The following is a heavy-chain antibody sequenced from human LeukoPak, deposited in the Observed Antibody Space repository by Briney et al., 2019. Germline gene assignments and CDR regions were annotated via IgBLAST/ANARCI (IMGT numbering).Heavy chain of an antibody. J-gene: IGHJ4*02. CDR1: GGSISSYY. CDR2: IYYSGST. CDR3: AREMYYYDSSGYYLRGIFDY. D-gene: IGHD3-22*01. V-gene: IGHV4-59*01. Sequence: SETLSLTCTVSGGSISSYYWSWIRQPPGKGLEWIGYIYYSGSTNYNPSLKSRVTISVDTSKNQFSLKLSSVTAADTAVYYCAREMYYYDSSGYYLRGIFDYWGQGTLVTVSS.